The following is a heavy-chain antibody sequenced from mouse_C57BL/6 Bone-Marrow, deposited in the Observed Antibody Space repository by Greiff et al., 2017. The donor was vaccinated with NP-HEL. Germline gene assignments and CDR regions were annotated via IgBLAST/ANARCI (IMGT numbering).Heavy chain of an antibody. J-gene: IGHJ1*03. D-gene: IGHD2-3*01. CDR3: TTSYDGYDPYWYFDV. CDR1: GFNIKDDY. CDR2: IDPENGDT. Sequence: EVQLQQSGAELVRPGASVKLSCTASGFNIKDDYMHWVKQRPEQGLEWIGWIDPENGDTEYASKFQGKATITADTSSNTAYLQLSSLTSEDTAVYYCTTSYDGYDPYWYFDVWGTGTTVTVSS. V-gene: IGHV14-4*01.